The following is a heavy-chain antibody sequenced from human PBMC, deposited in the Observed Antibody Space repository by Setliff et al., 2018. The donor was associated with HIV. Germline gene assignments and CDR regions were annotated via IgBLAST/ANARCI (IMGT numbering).Heavy chain of an antibody. Sequence: KTSETLSLTCTVSGGSISRGDYYWNWIRQPAGKGLEWIGHIYTSGSTSGSTNYNPSLKSRVTISVDMYKNQFSLKLNSVTAADTAVYYCAKKAVATIWADFDYWGQGTLVTVSS. J-gene: IGHJ4*02. CDR3: AKKAVATIWADFDY. CDR2: IYTSGSTSGST. CDR1: GGSISRGDYY. V-gene: IGHV4-61*09. D-gene: IGHD2-15*01.